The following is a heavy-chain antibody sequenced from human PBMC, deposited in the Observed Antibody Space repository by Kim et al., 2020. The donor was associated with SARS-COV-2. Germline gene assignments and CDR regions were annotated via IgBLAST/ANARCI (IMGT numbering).Heavy chain of an antibody. Sequence: ASVKVSCKASGYTFTSYAMHWVRQAPGQRLEWMGWINAGNGNTKYSQKFQGRVTITRDTSASTAYMELSSLRSEDTAVYYCAREWFGELGRFDPWGQGTLVTVSS. CDR2: INAGNGNT. V-gene: IGHV1-3*01. D-gene: IGHD3-10*01. J-gene: IGHJ5*02. CDR1: GYTFTSYA. CDR3: AREWFGELGRFDP.